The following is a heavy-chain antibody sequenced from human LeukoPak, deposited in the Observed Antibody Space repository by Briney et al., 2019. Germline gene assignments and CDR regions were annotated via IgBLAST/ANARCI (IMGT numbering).Heavy chain of an antibody. CDR3: ANDNEDFDY. V-gene: IGHV3-30*18. Sequence: GGSLRLSCAASGFTFSSYGMHWVRQAPGKGLEWVAVISYDGTNKYYADSVRGRFTISRDDSKNTLYLQMDSLRAEDTAVYYCANDNEDFDYWGQGTLVTVSS. CDR1: GFTFSSYG. J-gene: IGHJ4*02. CDR2: ISYDGTNK.